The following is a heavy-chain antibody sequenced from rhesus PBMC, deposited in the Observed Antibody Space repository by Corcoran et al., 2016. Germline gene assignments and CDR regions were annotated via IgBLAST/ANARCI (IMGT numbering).Heavy chain of an antibody. CDR3: ARDLYSWNDVPGGY. D-gene: IGHD1-14*01. CDR1: GGSISGGYYY. J-gene: IGHJ4*01. CDR2: IYSISGNT. Sequence: QVKLQESGPGLVKPLETLSLTCAVSGGSISGGYYYWSWIRQPPGKGLEWFGGIYSISGNTYDNPSPKSRVTLSKDPAQTRFSLKRRSVTAADTAVYYCARDLYSWNDVPGGYWGQGVLVTVSS. V-gene: IGHV4S12*01.